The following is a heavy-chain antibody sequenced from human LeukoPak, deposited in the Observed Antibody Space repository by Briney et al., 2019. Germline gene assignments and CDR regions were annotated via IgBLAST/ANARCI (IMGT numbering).Heavy chain of an antibody. Sequence: PGGSLRLSCAASGFTFSSYGMHWVRQAPGKGLEWVAVISYDGSNKYYADSVKGRFTISRDNSKNTLYLQMNSLRAEDTAVYYCARGGTTYAFDIWGQGTMVTVSS. CDR1: GFTFSSYG. CDR3: ARGGTTYAFDI. V-gene: IGHV3-30*03. D-gene: IGHD2/OR15-2a*01. CDR2: ISYDGSNK. J-gene: IGHJ3*02.